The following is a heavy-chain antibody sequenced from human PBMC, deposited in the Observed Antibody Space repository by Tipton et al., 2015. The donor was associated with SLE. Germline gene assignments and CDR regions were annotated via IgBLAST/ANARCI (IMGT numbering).Heavy chain of an antibody. D-gene: IGHD6-13*01. V-gene: IGHV4-59*01. CDR3: ARLVTKRAWFDP. CDR2: VYVSGST. CDR1: GGSISSYY. J-gene: IGHJ5*02. Sequence: TLSLTCTISGGSISSYYWTWIRQSPGKGLEWIGYVYVSGSTNYNPSLKSRVTISVDTSKNQFSLSLTSVTAADTAVYYCARLVTKRAWFDPWGQGTLVAVSS.